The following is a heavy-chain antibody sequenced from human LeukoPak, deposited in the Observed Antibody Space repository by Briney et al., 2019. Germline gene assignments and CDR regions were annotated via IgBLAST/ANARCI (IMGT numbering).Heavy chain of an antibody. Sequence: GGSLRLSCAASGFTFSSYAMHWVRQAPGKGLEYVSAISSNGGSTYYANSVKGRFTISRDNSKNTLYLQMGSLRAEDMAVYYCARTPSGSMIVVDKFDYWGQGTLVTVSS. CDR1: GFTFSSYA. D-gene: IGHD3-22*01. J-gene: IGHJ4*02. CDR2: ISSNGGST. V-gene: IGHV3-64*01. CDR3: ARTPSGSMIVVDKFDY.